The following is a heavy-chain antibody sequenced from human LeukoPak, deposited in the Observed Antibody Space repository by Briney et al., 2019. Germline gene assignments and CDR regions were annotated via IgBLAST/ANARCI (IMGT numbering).Heavy chain of an antibody. CDR1: GFTFTNYA. J-gene: IGHJ4*02. D-gene: IGHD7-27*01. CDR3: ARVGTLAEYTNAFDY. Sequence: GGSLRPSCAASGFTFTNYAMTWVRQAPGKGLEWVSSISSSSSYIYYADSAKGRFTISRDNAKNSLYLQMNSLRAEDTAVYYCARVGTLAEYTNAFDYWGQGTLVTVSS. CDR2: ISSSSSYI. V-gene: IGHV3-21*01.